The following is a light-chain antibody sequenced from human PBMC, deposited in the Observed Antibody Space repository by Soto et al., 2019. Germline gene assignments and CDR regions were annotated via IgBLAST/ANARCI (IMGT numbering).Light chain of an antibody. J-gene: IGKJ1*01. CDR3: QQYYTLWT. Sequence: DIVMTQSPDSLAVSLGERAVINCKSSQTVLYSSNNKNYLAWYQQKPGQPPKLLIYWASTRESGVPDRFSGSGSGTNFTLTISSLQAEDVAVYYCQQYYTLWTFGQGTKVEI. CDR2: WAS. CDR1: QTVLYSSNNKNY. V-gene: IGKV4-1*01.